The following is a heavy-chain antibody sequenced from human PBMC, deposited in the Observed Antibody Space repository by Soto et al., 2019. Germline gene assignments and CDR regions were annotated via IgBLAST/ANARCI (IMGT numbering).Heavy chain of an antibody. CDR1: GGSFSGYY. CDR3: ARGVWFGAKVRNYYGMDV. J-gene: IGHJ6*02. Sequence: SETLSLTCAVYGGSFSGYYWSWIRQPPGKGLEWIGEINHSGSTNYNPSLKSRVTISVDTSKNQFSLKLSSVTAADTAVYYCARGVWFGAKVRNYYGMDVWGQGTTVTVSS. CDR2: INHSGST. V-gene: IGHV4-34*01. D-gene: IGHD3-10*01.